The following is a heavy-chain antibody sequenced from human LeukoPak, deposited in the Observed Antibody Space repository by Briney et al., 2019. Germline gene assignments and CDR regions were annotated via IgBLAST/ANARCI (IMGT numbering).Heavy chain of an antibody. Sequence: ASVKVSCKASGYTFTSYDINWVRQAPGQGLEWMGWISAYNGNTNYAQKLQGRVTMTTDTSTSTAYMELRSLRSDDTAVYYCARTEWFGEENDYWGQGILVTVSS. CDR1: GYTFTSYD. J-gene: IGHJ4*02. CDR2: ISAYNGNT. V-gene: IGHV1-18*01. CDR3: ARTEWFGEENDY. D-gene: IGHD3-10*01.